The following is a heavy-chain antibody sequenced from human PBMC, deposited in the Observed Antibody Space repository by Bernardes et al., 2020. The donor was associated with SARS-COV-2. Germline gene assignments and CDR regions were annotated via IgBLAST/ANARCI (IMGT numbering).Heavy chain of an antibody. CDR1: GFTVSSNY. Sequence: GGSLRLSCAASGFTVSSNYMSWVRQAPGKGLEWVSVIYSGGSTYYADSVKGRFTISRDNSKNTLYLQMNSLRTEDTAVYYCARTAPTIAAAGYYYYYYGMHVWRQGTTVTVSS. V-gene: IGHV3-66*02. D-gene: IGHD6-13*01. J-gene: IGHJ6*02. CDR2: IYSGGST. CDR3: ARTAPTIAAAGYYYYYYGMHV.